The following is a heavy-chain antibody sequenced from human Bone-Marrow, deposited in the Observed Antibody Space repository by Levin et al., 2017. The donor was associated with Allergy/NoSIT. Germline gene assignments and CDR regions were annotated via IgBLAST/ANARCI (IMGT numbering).Heavy chain of an antibody. D-gene: IGHD6-13*01. Sequence: PGASVKVSCKASGYTFTNYGISWVRQGPGQGLEWMGWISAYNGDTNYAQKFQGRVTMTTDTSTTTAYMELRSLILDDTAVYYCARGGRKQQLVSDYWGQGTLVTVSP. CDR2: ISAYNGDT. V-gene: IGHV1-18*01. CDR3: ARGGRKQQLVSDY. J-gene: IGHJ4*02. CDR1: GYTFTNYG.